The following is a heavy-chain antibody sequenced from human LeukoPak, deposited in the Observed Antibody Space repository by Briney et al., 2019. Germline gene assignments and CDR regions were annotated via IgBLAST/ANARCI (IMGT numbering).Heavy chain of an antibody. D-gene: IGHD6-19*01. V-gene: IGHV4-4*02. J-gene: IGHJ3*02. Sequence: SETLSLTCAVSGGSISSSNWWSWVRQPPGKGLEWIGEIYHSGSTNYNPSLKSRVTISVDTSKNQFSLKLSSVTAADTAVYYCAREGWQWLVHAFDIWGQGTMVTVSS. CDR2: IYHSGST. CDR3: AREGWQWLVHAFDI. CDR1: GGSISSSNW.